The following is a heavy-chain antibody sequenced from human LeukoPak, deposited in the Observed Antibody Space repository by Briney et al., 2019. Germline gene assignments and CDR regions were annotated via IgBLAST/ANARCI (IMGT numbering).Heavy chain of an antibody. CDR1: GYTFTSYY. CDR2: ISYDGSNK. V-gene: IGHV3-30*04. D-gene: IGHD1-26*01. J-gene: IGHJ4*02. CDR3: ARGGSFDY. Sequence: SCKASGYTFTSYYMHWVRQAPGKGLEWVAVISYDGSNKYYADSVKGRFTISRDNSKNTLYLQMNSLRAEDTAVYYCARGGSFDYWGQGTLVTVSS.